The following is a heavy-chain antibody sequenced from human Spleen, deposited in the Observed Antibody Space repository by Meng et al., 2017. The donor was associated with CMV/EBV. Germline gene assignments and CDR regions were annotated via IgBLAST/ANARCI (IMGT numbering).Heavy chain of an antibody. D-gene: IGHD1-26*01. CDR1: GGSISSYY. Sequence: ESLKISCTVSGGSISSYYWSWIRQPPGKGLEWIGYIYYSGSTNYNPSLKSRVTISVDTSKNQFSLKLSSVTAADTAVYYCARDLGADSGSYYGEGAFDIWGQGTMVTVSS. V-gene: IGHV4-59*01. CDR3: ARDLGADSGSYYGEGAFDI. J-gene: IGHJ3*02. CDR2: IYYSGST.